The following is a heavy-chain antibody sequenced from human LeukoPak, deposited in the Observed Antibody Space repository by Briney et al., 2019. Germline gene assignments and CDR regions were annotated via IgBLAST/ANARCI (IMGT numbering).Heavy chain of an antibody. V-gene: IGHV4-39*07. CDR3: ARGRSGSYSWHFTRRVLSETYYFDY. CDR1: GGSISSSSYY. J-gene: IGHJ4*02. Sequence: PSETLSLTCTVSGGSISSSSYYWGWIRQPPGKGLEWIGEINHSGSTNYNPSLKSRVTISVDTSKNQFSLKLSSVTAADTAVYYCARGRSGSYSWHFTRRVLSETYYFDYWGQGTLVAVSS. D-gene: IGHD1-26*01. CDR2: INHSGST.